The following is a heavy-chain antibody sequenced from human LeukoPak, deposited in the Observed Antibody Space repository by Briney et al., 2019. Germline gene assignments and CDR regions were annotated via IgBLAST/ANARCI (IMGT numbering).Heavy chain of an antibody. Sequence: SETLSLTCNVSGGSISNYYWSWIRQPPGKGLEWIGEINHSGSTNYNPSLKSRVTISVDTSKNQFSLKLSSVTAADTAVYYCARRIADSYYYYYYMDVWGKGTTVTVSS. J-gene: IGHJ6*03. D-gene: IGHD6-13*01. V-gene: IGHV4-34*01. CDR2: INHSGST. CDR3: ARRIADSYYYYYYMDV. CDR1: GGSISNYY.